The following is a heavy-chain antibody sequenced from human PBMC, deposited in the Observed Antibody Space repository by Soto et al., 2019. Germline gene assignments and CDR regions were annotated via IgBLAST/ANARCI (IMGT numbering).Heavy chain of an antibody. CDR3: ARALGYSGYAGMDV. CDR2: ISPDNGNT. D-gene: IGHD5-12*01. Sequence: VQLVQSGGEVKKPGASVKVSCKASGYTFTIYGINWVRQAPGQGLEWMGWISPDNGNTNYAQKLQGRVTMTTDTSTSTAYMELRSLRADDTAVYYCARALGYSGYAGMDVWGQETRVTVAS. V-gene: IGHV1-18*01. J-gene: IGHJ6*02. CDR1: GYTFTIYG.